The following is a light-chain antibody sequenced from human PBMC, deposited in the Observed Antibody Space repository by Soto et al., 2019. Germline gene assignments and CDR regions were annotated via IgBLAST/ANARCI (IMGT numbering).Light chain of an antibody. CDR3: QQYNSFSIT. CDR2: DAS. V-gene: IGKV1-5*01. CDR1: QSISSW. Sequence: DIHRTQSQSSLSASLGDRVTITFRASQSISSWLAWYQQKPGKAPKLLIYDASSLESGVPSRFSGSGSGTEFTLTISSLQPDDFATYYCQQYNSFSITCGQGTRLEIK. J-gene: IGKJ5*01.